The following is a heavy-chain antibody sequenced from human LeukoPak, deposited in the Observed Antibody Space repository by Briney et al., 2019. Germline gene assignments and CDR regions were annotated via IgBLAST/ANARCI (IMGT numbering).Heavy chain of an antibody. CDR3: ASRVTIFGVAAYFDY. J-gene: IGHJ4*02. CDR2: IYESGST. Sequence: SETLSLTCTVSDYSIRNGYFWGWIRQPPGKGLEWIGSIYESGSTHYNPSLKSRVTISVDTSKNQFSLRLNSVTAADTAVYYCASRVTIFGVAAYFDYWGQGALVTVSS. CDR1: DYSIRNGYF. D-gene: IGHD3-3*01. V-gene: IGHV4-38-2*02.